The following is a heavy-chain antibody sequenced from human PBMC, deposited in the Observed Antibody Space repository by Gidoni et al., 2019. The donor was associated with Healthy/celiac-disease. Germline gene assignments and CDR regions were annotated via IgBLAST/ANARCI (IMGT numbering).Heavy chain of an antibody. CDR3: ARAEGLGRNSAPGMDV. D-gene: IGHD4-4*01. Sequence: ESTGGRFTISRDNAKNSLYLQMNSLRAEDTAVYYCARAEGLGRNSAPGMDVWGKGTTVTVSS. J-gene: IGHJ6*04. V-gene: IGHV3-11*06.